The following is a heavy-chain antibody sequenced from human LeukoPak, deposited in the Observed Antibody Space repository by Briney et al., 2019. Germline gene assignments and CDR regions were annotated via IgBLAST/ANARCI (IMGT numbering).Heavy chain of an antibody. J-gene: IGHJ4*02. Sequence: SETLSLTCAVSGGSISSGGYSWSWIRQPPGKGLEWIGYIYHSGSTYYNPSLKSRVTISVDTSKNQFSLKLSSVTAADTAVYYCARGLRSVAGASFDYWGQGTLVTVSS. D-gene: IGHD6-19*01. CDR3: ARGLRSVAGASFDY. CDR2: IYHSGST. CDR1: GGSISSGGYS. V-gene: IGHV4-30-2*01.